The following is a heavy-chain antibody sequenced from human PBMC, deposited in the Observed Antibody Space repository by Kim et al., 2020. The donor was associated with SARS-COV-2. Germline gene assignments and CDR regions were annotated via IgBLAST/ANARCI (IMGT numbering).Heavy chain of an antibody. CDR3: AREELLWFGELGGMDV. CDR2: IYTSGST. CDR1: GGSISSGSYY. D-gene: IGHD3-10*01. V-gene: IGHV4-61*02. Sequence: SETLSLTCTVSGGSISSGSYYWSWIRQPAGKGLEWIGRIYTSGSTNYNPSLKSRVTISVDTSKNQFSLKLSSVTAADTAVYYCAREELLWFGELGGMDVWGQGTTVTVSS. J-gene: IGHJ6*02.